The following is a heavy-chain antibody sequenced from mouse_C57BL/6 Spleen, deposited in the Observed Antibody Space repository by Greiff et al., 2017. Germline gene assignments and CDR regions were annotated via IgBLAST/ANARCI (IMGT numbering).Heavy chain of an antibody. J-gene: IGHJ2*01. Sequence: VQLQQPGAELVKPGASVKLSCKASGYTFTSYWMHWVKQRPGQGLEWIGMIHPNSGSTNYNEKFKSKATLTVDKSSSTAYMQLSSLTSEDSAVYYCARLYYGSSSFDYWGQGTTLTVSS. CDR2: IHPNSGST. D-gene: IGHD1-1*01. V-gene: IGHV1-64*01. CDR1: GYTFTSYW. CDR3: ARLYYGSSSFDY.